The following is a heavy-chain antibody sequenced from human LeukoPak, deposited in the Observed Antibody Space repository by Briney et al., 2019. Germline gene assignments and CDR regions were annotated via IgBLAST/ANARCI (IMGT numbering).Heavy chain of an antibody. V-gene: IGHV1-69*13. J-gene: IGHJ4*02. Sequence: TPVKVSCKASGGTFSSYAISWVRQAPGQGLEWMGGIIPIFGTANYAQKFQGRVTITADESTSTAYMELSSLRSEDTAVYYCARDRSESGGSCLDYWGQGTLVTVSS. CDR3: ARDRSESGGSCLDY. D-gene: IGHD2-15*01. CDR2: IIPIFGTA. CDR1: GGTFSSYA.